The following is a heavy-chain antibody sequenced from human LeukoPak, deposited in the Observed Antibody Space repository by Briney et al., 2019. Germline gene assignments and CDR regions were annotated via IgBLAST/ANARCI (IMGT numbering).Heavy chain of an antibody. D-gene: IGHD1-26*01. Sequence: GASVKVSCKASGYTFTSYYMHWVRQAPGQGLEWMGIINPSGGSTSYAQKFQGRVTMTRDMSTSTVYMELSSLRSEDTAVYYCARVKARGSIDPLRWFDPWGQGTLVTVSS. V-gene: IGHV1-46*01. CDR1: GYTFTSYY. J-gene: IGHJ5*02. CDR3: ARVKARGSIDPLRWFDP. CDR2: INPSGGST.